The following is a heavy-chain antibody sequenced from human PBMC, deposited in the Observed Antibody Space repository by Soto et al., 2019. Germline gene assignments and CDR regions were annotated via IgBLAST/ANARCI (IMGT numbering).Heavy chain of an antibody. Sequence: QVQLQESGPGLVKPSQTLSLTCTVSGGSISSGGYYWSWIRQHPGKGLEWIGYIYYSGSTYYNPSLKSRVTISVDTSKNQFSLKLSSVTAADTAVYYCARDWAPTGTTFDTPGHRFDYWGQGTLVTVSS. CDR1: GGSISSGGYY. CDR3: ARDWAPTGTTFDTPGHRFDY. D-gene: IGHD1-7*01. J-gene: IGHJ4*02. V-gene: IGHV4-31*03. CDR2: IYYSGST.